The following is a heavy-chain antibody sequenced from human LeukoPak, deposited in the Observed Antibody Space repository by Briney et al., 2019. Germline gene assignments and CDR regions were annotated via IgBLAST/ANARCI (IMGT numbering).Heavy chain of an antibody. V-gene: IGHV1-3*01. CDR1: GYTFTTHP. Sequence: GASVKVSCKASGYTFTTHPIHWVRQAPGQGLEWMGWINAGNGNTKYSQKFQGRVTITRDTSASTAYMELSSLRSEDTAVYYCARAGGGGSYYFSGMDVWGQGTTVTVSS. CDR2: INAGNGNT. CDR3: ARAGGGGSYYFSGMDV. D-gene: IGHD3-10*01. J-gene: IGHJ6*02.